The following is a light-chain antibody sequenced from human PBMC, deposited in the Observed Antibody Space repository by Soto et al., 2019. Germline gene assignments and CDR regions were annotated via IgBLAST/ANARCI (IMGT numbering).Light chain of an antibody. CDR2: GAS. CDR1: QSVSSSY. J-gene: IGKJ4*01. Sequence: EIVLTQSPGTLSFSPGERATLSCRASQSVSSSYLAWYKQKPGQAPRLLIYGASSRATGIPDRFSGSGSGTEFTLTISRLEPEDFEVYYCQQYGSSPLTFGGGTKVDIK. CDR3: QQYGSSPLT. V-gene: IGKV3-20*01.